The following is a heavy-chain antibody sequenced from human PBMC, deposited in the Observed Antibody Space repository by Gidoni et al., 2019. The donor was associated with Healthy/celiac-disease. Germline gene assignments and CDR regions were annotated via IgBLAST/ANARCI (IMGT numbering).Heavy chain of an antibody. CDR3: AKDRGTEQQLVFDY. J-gene: IGHJ4*02. V-gene: IGHV3-9*01. D-gene: IGHD6-13*01. CDR1: GFTFDDYA. Sequence: EVQLVESGGGLVQPGRSLRLSCAASGFTFDDYAMHWVRQAPGKGLEWVSGISWNSGSIGYADSVKGRFTISRDNAKNSLYLQMNSLRAEDTALYYCAKDRGTEQQLVFDYWGQGTLVTVSS. CDR2: ISWNSGSI.